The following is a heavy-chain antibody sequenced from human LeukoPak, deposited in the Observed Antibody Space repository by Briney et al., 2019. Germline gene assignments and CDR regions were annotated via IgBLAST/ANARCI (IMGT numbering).Heavy chain of an antibody. J-gene: IGHJ4*02. Sequence: GGSLRLSCAASGFTFSSYWMNWVRQAPGKGLEWVSYTSSSGSTIYYADSVKGRFTISRDNAKNSLYLQMNSLRAEDTAVYYCARSRRIAAAGYFDYWGQGTLVTVSS. CDR1: GFTFSSYW. CDR3: ARSRRIAAAGYFDY. CDR2: TSSSGSTI. D-gene: IGHD6-13*01. V-gene: IGHV3-48*04.